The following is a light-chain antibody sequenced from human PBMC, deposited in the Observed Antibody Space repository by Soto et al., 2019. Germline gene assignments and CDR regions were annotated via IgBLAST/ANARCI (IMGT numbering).Light chain of an antibody. CDR2: GNS. CDR1: SSNIGAGYD. J-gene: IGLJ2*01. CDR3: QSYDSSLSGSV. V-gene: IGLV1-40*01. Sequence: QAVVTQPPSVSGAPGQRVIISCTGSSSNIGAGYDVHWYQQLPGTAPKFLIYGNSNRPSGVPDRFSGSKSGTSASLAITGLQAEDEADYYCQSYDSSLSGSVFGGGTKLTVL.